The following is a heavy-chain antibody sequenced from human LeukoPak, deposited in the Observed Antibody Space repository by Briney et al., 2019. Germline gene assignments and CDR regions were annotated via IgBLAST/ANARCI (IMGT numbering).Heavy chain of an antibody. V-gene: IGHV3-23*01. CDR3: AKDLRRDILTGYSDY. Sequence: GGSLRLSCAASGFTFSTYAMSWVRQAPGKGLEWVSGISGSGDSTYYADSVKGRFTISRDNSKNTVFLQMNSLRAEDTAVYYCAKDLRRDILTGYSDYWGQGTLVTVSS. D-gene: IGHD3-9*01. CDR2: ISGSGDST. J-gene: IGHJ4*02. CDR1: GFTFSTYA.